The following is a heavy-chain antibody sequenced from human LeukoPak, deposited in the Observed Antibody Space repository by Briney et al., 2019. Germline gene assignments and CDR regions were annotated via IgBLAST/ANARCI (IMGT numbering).Heavy chain of an antibody. J-gene: IGHJ4*02. V-gene: IGHV4-39*07. CDR1: GGSISSSGYC. Sequence: SETLSLTCTVSGGSISSSGYCWGWIRQPPGKGLEWIGSIDYSGNTNYNPSLKSRVTMSVDTSKNQFSLKLSSVTAADTAVYYCARFGPTYFFDYWGQGTLVTVSS. D-gene: IGHD3/OR15-3a*01. CDR3: ARFGPTYFFDY. CDR2: IDYSGNT.